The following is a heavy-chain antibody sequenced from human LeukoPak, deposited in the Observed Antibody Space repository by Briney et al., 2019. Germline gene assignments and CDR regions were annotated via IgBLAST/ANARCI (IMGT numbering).Heavy chain of an antibody. Sequence: PGGSLRLSCAASGFTFDDYAMHWVRQAPGKGLEWVSGISWNSGSIGYADSVKGRFTISRDNAKNSLYLQMNSLRAEDMALYYCAKSSQGTMVRGVTLHFDYWGQGTLVTVSS. J-gene: IGHJ4*02. CDR1: GFTFDDYA. V-gene: IGHV3-9*03. CDR2: ISWNSGSI. D-gene: IGHD3-10*01. CDR3: AKSSQGTMVRGVTLHFDY.